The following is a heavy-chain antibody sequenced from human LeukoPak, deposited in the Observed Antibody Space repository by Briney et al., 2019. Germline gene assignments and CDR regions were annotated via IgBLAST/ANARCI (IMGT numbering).Heavy chain of an antibody. CDR1: GYTFTSYY. D-gene: IGHD3-22*01. J-gene: IGHJ4*02. CDR3: TTDLPHHYDSTGHRYYFDY. CDR2: INRSGGST. Sequence: ASVKVSCKASGYTFTSYYMHWVRQAPGQGLEWMGIINRSGGSTSYAQKFQGRVTMTRDMSTSAVYMELSSLRSEDTAVYYCTTDLPHHYDSTGHRYYFDYWGQGTLVTVSS. V-gene: IGHV1-46*01.